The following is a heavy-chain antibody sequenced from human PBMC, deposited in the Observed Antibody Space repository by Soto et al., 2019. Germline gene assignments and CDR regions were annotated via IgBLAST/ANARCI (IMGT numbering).Heavy chain of an antibody. V-gene: IGHV3-23*01. CDR2: ISGSGGSS. J-gene: IGHJ6*02. CDR1: GFAFSTYA. Sequence: AGGSLRLSCAASGFAFSTYAMTWVRQAPGKGLEWVSVISGSGGSSYYAASVKGRFTISRDNSKNTLFLQMNGLRAEDTAVHYCAKVTKRAAAGRYEYYKYGMDVWGQGTTVTVSS. D-gene: IGHD6-13*01. CDR3: AKVTKRAAAGRYEYYKYGMDV.